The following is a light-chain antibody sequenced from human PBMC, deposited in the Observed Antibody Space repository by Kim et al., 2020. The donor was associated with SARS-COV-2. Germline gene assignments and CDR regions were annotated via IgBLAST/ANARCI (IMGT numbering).Light chain of an antibody. CDR2: RAF. Sequence: ASTSCRACQSLMRGNGETYLDWYLQKTGQSPRVLLYRAFHRASGVPDRFSGRGSDTDFTLEITTVEAGDAGIYYCMQAVQLPLTFGQGTRLEIK. CDR1: QSLMRGNGETY. V-gene: IGKV2-28*01. CDR3: MQAVQLPLT. J-gene: IGKJ5*01.